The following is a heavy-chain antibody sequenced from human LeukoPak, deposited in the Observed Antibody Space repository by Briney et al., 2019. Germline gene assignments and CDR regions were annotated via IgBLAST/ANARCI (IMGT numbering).Heavy chain of an antibody. CDR2: IVVGSGNT. V-gene: IGHV1-58*01. CDR3: NAEAAYYNPSRDAFYV. Sequence: SVKVSCKASVSACTISTGRCDRHSRGQRLEWIGWIVVGSGNTNYAQKFQERVTITRDMSTSLVYMELSSLRSEDTAVYYINAEAAYYNPSRDAFYVWGQGTMVTVFS. D-gene: IGHD3-10*01. CDR1: VSACTIST. J-gene: IGHJ3*01.